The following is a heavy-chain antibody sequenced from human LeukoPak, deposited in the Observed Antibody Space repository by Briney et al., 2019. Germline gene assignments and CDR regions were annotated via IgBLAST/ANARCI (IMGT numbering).Heavy chain of an antibody. Sequence: SETLSLTCTVSGGSISSYYWSWIRQPPGKGLEWIGYIYTSGSTNYNPSLKSRVTISVDTSKNQFSLELSSVTAADTAVYYCARHGGWPQQLVLVYFQHWGQGTLVTVSS. CDR3: ARHGGWPQQLVLVYFQH. D-gene: IGHD6-13*01. V-gene: IGHV4-4*09. CDR1: GGSISSYY. CDR2: IYTSGST. J-gene: IGHJ1*01.